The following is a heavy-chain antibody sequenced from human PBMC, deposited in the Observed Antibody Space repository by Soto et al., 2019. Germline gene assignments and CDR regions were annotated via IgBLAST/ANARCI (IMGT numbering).Heavy chain of an antibody. D-gene: IGHD1-26*01. Sequence: ASVKVSCKASGYTFTSYYMHWVRQAPGQGLEWMGIINPSGGSTSYAQKFQGRVTMTRDTSTSTVYMELSSLRSEDTAVYYCARGLHASRSYSLWRGYDYYYLDVWSKENMVTVSS. CDR3: ARGLHASRSYSLWRGYDYYYLDV. J-gene: IGHJ6*03. V-gene: IGHV1-46*01. CDR2: INPSGGST. CDR1: GYTFTSYY.